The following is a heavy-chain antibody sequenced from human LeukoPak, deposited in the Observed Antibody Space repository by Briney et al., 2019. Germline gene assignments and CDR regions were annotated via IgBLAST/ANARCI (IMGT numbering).Heavy chain of an antibody. J-gene: IGHJ4*02. V-gene: IGHV3-23*01. CDR3: ATDFLYNVVDY. CDR1: GFTFSNYA. Sequence: GGSLRPSCAASGFTFSNYAMTWVRQAPGMGLEWVSSISGSGSSSYYADSVEGRFTVSRDNSKNTLHLQMNSLRAEDTAVYYCATDFLYNVVDYWGQGTLVAVSS. D-gene: IGHD3-10*01. CDR2: ISGSGSSS.